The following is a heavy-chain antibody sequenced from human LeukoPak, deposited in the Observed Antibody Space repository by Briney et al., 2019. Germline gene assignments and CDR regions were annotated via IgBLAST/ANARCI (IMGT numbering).Heavy chain of an antibody. CDR3: ARHADGGTLPLDY. V-gene: IGHV4-59*08. J-gene: IGHJ4*02. CDR1: GGSLNSFY. Sequence: SSETLSLTCTVSGGSLNSFYWSWFRQPPGKGLEWIGWIYYSGTTRYNPSLKSRVTISMDTSKNLFSLRVSSVTAADTAVYYCARHADGGTLPLDYWGQGSLVTVSS. D-gene: IGHD1-26*01. CDR2: IYYSGTT.